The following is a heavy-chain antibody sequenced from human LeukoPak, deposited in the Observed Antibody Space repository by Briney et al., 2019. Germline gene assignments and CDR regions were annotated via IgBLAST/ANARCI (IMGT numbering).Heavy chain of an antibody. D-gene: IGHD3-22*01. CDR3: ARHAGGYYDRSGHYTGG. Sequence: SETLSLTCTVSGGSISRYYWSWIRQPPGKGLEWIGYIYYSGSTNYNPSLKSRVTISVDTSKNQFSLKLSSVTAADTAVYYCARHAGGYYDRSGHYTGGWGQGTLVTVSS. V-gene: IGHV4-59*08. CDR1: GGSISRYY. CDR2: IYYSGST. J-gene: IGHJ4*02.